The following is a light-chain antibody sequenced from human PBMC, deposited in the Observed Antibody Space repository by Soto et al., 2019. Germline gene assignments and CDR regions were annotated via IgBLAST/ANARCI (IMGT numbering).Light chain of an antibody. J-gene: IGKJ1*01. Sequence: DIQMTQSPSTLSGSVGDRVTITCRASQTISSWLAWYQQKPGKAPKLLVYSASSLQSGVPSRFSGSGSGTNFTLTISDLQPEDFTTYYCQKSDSTPWTFGQGTKVDIK. CDR3: QKSDSTPWT. V-gene: IGKV1-39*01. CDR2: SAS. CDR1: QTISSW.